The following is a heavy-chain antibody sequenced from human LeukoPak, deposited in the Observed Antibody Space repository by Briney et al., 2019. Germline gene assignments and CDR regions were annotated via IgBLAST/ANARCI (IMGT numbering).Heavy chain of an antibody. D-gene: IGHD4-23*01. CDR1: GGSISSGDYY. CDR3: AREMPTVVPFDS. CDR2: IYYSGST. Sequence: SETLSLTCTVSGGSISSGDYYWSWIRQPPGKGLEWIGYIYYSGSTYYNPSLKGRGTISPDTSKNQFSLRLTSVTAADTAVYFCAREMPTVVPFDSWGQGTLVTVSS. V-gene: IGHV4-30-4*01. J-gene: IGHJ4*02.